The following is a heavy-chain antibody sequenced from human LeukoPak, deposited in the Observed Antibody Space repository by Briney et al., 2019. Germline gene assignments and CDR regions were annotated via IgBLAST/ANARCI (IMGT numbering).Heavy chain of an antibody. V-gene: IGHV3-23*01. D-gene: IGHD1-26*01. J-gene: IGHJ4*02. CDR1: GFTFSSYA. CDR2: ISGSGGST. Sequence: GGSLRLSCAASGFTFSSYAMSWVRQAPGKGLEWVSAISGSGGSTYYADSVKGRFTISRDDSKNTAYLQMNSLKTEDTAVYYXTSLIVGPRDYWGQGTLVTVSS. CDR3: TSLIVGPRDY.